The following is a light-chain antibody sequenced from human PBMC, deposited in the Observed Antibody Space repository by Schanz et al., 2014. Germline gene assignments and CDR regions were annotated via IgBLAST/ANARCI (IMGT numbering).Light chain of an antibody. V-gene: IGKV1-27*01. J-gene: IGKJ1*01. CDR1: QAISVH. CDR2: GGS. CDR3: QKYHSSLWT. Sequence: DIQMTQSPSSLSASVGDRVTLTCRASQAISVHLAWYQQKPRKPPKLLLYGGSTLQSGVSSRFSGGGSGTDFTLPISSLQPEDVGTYYCQKYHSSLWTFGPGTKV.